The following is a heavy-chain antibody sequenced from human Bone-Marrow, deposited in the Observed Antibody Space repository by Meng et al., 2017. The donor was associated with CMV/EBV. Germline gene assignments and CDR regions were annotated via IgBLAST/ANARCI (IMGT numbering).Heavy chain of an antibody. CDR1: RFTLRNYA. CDR2: ISSSSSYI. Sequence: GGSLRLSCAAFRFTLRNYAMTWVRQAPGKGLEWVSSISSSSSYIYYADSVKGRFTISRDNAKNSLYLQMNSLRAEDTAVYYCARVEGYDFWSGYPFYYYYGMDVWGQGTTVTVSS. J-gene: IGHJ6*02. V-gene: IGHV3-21*01. CDR3: ARVEGYDFWSGYPFYYYYGMDV. D-gene: IGHD3-3*01.